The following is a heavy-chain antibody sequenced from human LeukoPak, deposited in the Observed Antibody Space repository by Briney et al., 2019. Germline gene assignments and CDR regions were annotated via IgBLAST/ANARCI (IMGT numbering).Heavy chain of an antibody. Sequence: QSGRSLRLSCAASGFTFSSYAMHWVRQAPGKGLEWVAVISYDGSNKYYADSVKGRFTISRDNSKNTLYLQMYSLRAEDTAVYYCARPPRYFDWLLPFDYWGQGTLVTVSS. D-gene: IGHD3-9*01. CDR2: ISYDGSNK. J-gene: IGHJ4*02. CDR1: GFTFSSYA. V-gene: IGHV3-30-3*01. CDR3: ARPPRYFDWLLPFDY.